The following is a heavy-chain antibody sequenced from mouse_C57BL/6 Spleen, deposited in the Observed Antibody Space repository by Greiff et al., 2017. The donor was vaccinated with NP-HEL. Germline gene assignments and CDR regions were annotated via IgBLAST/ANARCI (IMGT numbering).Heavy chain of an antibody. CDR3: ARRTTVEAWFAY. CDR2: IDPSDSYT. J-gene: IGHJ3*01. D-gene: IGHD1-1*01. CDR1: GYTFTSYW. V-gene: IGHV1-50*01. Sequence: QVQLQQPGAELVKPGASVKLSCKASGYTFTSYWMQWVEQRPGQGLEWIGEIDPSDSYTNYNQKFKGKATLTVDTSSSTAYMQLSSLTSEDSAVYYCARRTTVEAWFAYWGQGTLVTVSA.